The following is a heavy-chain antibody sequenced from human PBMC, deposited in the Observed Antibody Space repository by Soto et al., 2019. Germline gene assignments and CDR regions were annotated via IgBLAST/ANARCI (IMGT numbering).Heavy chain of an antibody. V-gene: IGHV1-18*01. D-gene: IGHD6-13*01. Sequence: QVQLVQSGAEVKKPGASVKVSCKASGYTFTSYGISWVRQAPGQGLEWMGWISAYNGNTNYAQKLQGRVTMTTDTPTSTAYMELRSRRSADTAVYYCARGLTDSSSGSNWFDPWGQGTLVTVSS. CDR2: ISAYNGNT. CDR3: ARGLTDSSSGSNWFDP. CDR1: GYTFTSYG. J-gene: IGHJ5*02.